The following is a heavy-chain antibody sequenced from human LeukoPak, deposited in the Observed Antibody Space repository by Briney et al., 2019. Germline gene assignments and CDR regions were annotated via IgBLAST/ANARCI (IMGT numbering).Heavy chain of an antibody. D-gene: IGHD3-22*01. CDR3: ANMYYYDSSGQIPGCYFDY. J-gene: IGHJ4*02. V-gene: IGHV3-23*01. CDR2: ISGSGGST. CDR1: GFTFSSYA. Sequence: GGSLRLSCAASGFTFSSYAMSWVRQAPGKGLEWVSAISGSGGSTYYADSVKGRFTISRDNSKNTLYQQMNSLRAEDTAVYYCANMYYYDSSGQIPGCYFDYWGQGTLVTVSS.